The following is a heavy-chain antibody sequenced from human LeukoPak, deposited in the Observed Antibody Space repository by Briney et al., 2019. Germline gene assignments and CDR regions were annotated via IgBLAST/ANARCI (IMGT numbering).Heavy chain of an antibody. Sequence: SGESLRLSCAASGFSVRSNYMSWVRLAPGKGLEWVSLLHVDGTTHYAESVKGRFTISTDTSKNTLFLQMNRLRVDDTAVYYCAGRRNEAVAYDDWGQGTLVTVSS. J-gene: IGHJ4*02. V-gene: IGHV3-66*01. CDR3: AGRRNEAVAYDD. CDR1: GFSVRSNY. D-gene: IGHD6-19*01. CDR2: LHVDGTT.